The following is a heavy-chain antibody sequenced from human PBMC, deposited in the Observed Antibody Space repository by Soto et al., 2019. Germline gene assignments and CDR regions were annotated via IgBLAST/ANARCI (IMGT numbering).Heavy chain of an antibody. CDR3: ARDQDSSGYPNGMDV. CDR2: ISYDGSNK. Sequence: GGSLRLSCAASGFTFSSYAVHWVRQAPGKGLEWVAVISYDGSNKYYADSVKGRFTISRDNSKNTLYLQMNSLRAEDTAVYYCARDQDSSGYPNGMDVWGQGTTVTVSS. V-gene: IGHV3-30-3*01. D-gene: IGHD6-19*01. J-gene: IGHJ6*02. CDR1: GFTFSSYA.